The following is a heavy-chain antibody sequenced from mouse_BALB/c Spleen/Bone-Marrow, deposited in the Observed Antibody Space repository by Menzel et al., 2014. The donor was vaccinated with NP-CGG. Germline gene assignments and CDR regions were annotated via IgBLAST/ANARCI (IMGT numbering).Heavy chain of an antibody. CDR2: ISSGGGST. J-gene: IGHJ3*01. V-gene: IGHV5-12-1*01. Sequence: EVQRVESGGGLVKPGGSLKLSCAASGFAFSSYDVSWVRQTPEKRLEWVAYISSGGGSTYYPDTVKGRFTISRDNAKNTLYLQKSSLKSEDAAMYYCARQSRGWFAYWGQGILVTVSS. CDR1: GFAFSSYD. CDR3: ARQSRGWFAY. D-gene: IGHD1-1*01.